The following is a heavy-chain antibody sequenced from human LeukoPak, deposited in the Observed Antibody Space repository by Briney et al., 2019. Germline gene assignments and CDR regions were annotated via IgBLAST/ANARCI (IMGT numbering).Heavy chain of an antibody. J-gene: IGHJ4*02. CDR1: GNSFSNYW. CDR2: IYPGDSDT. Sequence: GESLKISCKGSGNSFSNYWIGWVRQLPGRGLEWMGIIYPGDSDTRYNPSFQGQVTISADKSISTAYLQWSSLKASDTAMYYCARILDSAWGELGYWGQGTLVTVSS. CDR3: ARILDSAWGELGY. V-gene: IGHV5-51*01. D-gene: IGHD6-19*01.